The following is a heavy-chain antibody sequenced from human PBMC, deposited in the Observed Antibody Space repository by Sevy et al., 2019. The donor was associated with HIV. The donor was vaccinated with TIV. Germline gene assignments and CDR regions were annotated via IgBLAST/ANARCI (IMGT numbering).Heavy chain of an antibody. CDR2: IYYTGST. CDR3: ARAPPVRSGDDALNWFDP. J-gene: IGHJ5*02. Sequence: SETLSLTCTVFGGSISAYYWSWIRQSPEKGLQYIGYIYYTGSTNYNPSHKSRVTISVDTSKNQFSLRLTSVTAADTAIYYCARAPPVRSGDDALNWFDPWGQGTLVTVSS. D-gene: IGHD5-12*01. V-gene: IGHV4-59*01. CDR1: GGSISAYY.